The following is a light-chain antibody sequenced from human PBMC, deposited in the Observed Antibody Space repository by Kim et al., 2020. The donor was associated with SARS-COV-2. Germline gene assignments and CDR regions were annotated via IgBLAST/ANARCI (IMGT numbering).Light chain of an antibody. CDR2: NTN. V-gene: IGLV8-61*01. CDR3: ILYMGRGIWV. J-gene: IGLJ3*02. CDR1: SGSVSTTYY. Sequence: QTVVTQEPSFSVSPGGTVTLTCGLTSGSVSTTYYPSWYQQTPGQAPRTLIYNTNTRSSGVPDRFSGSILGNKAALTITGAQADDESDYYCILYMGRGIWVFGGGTQLTVL.